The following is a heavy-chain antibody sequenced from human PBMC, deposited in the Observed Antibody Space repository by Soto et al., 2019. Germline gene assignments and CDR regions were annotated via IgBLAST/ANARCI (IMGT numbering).Heavy chain of an antibody. J-gene: IGHJ5*02. D-gene: IGHD2-15*01. CDR1: GYTFTSYG. CDR3: ARGLPVASTVNLYNWFDP. V-gene: IGHV1-18*01. CDR2: ISAYNGNT. Sequence: ASVKVSCKASGYTFTSYGISWVRQAPGQGLEWMGWISAYNGNTNYAQKLQGRVTMTTDTSTSTAYMELRSLRSDDTAVYYCARGLPVASTVNLYNWFDPWGQGTMVTVTS.